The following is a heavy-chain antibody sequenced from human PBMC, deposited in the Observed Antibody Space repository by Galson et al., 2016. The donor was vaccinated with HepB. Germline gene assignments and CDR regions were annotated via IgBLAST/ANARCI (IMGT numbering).Heavy chain of an antibody. J-gene: IGHJ6*02. Sequence: SLRLSCAASGFIVSSNDMSWVRQASGKGLEWLANIKQDGSEKYYVDSVRGRFTISRDNAMNSLYLHMSSLRAEDTAVYYCVEQRKGAPYGMDVWGQGTTVTVSS. D-gene: IGHD1/OR15-1a*01. V-gene: IGHV3-7*02. CDR3: VEQRKGAPYGMDV. CDR1: GFIVSSND. CDR2: IKQDGSEK.